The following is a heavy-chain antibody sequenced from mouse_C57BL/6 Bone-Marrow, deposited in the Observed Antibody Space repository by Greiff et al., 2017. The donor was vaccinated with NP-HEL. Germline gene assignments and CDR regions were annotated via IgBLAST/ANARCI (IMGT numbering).Heavy chain of an antibody. V-gene: IGHV2-5*01. D-gene: IGHD4-1*02. J-gene: IGHJ1*03. CDR3: AKANWDVRYFDV. Sequence: VMLVESGPGLVQPSQSLSITCTVSGFSLTSYGVHWVRQSPGKGLEWLGVIWRGGSTDYNAAFMSRLSITKDNSKSQVFFKMNSLQADDTAIYYCAKANWDVRYFDVWGTGTTVTVSS. CDR1: GFSLTSYG. CDR2: IWRGGST.